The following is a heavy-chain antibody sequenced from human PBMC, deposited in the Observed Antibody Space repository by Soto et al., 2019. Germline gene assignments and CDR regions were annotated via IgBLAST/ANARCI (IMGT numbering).Heavy chain of an antibody. V-gene: IGHV6-1*01. CDR1: WDSLSRNSAA. D-gene: IGHD1-7*01. J-gene: IGHJ6*03. Sequence: SETLSLTFSISWDSLSRNSAAWNWISPSPSRGLEWRGRTYYRSWWYNDYAVSVKRRLTINSDTSKNQSSLHPNSVTPDDTAVYYCAGTTSLQWYYMDVWGKGTTVTVSS. CDR2: TYYRSWWYN. CDR3: AGTTSLQWYYMDV.